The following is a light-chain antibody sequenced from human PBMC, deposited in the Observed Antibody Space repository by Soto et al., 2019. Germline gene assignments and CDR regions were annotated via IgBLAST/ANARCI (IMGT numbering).Light chain of an antibody. V-gene: IGLV1-44*01. CDR3: SSYTSSSTLDV. CDR2: SNN. Sequence: QSVLTQPPSESGTPGQRVTISCSGSRSNIGSNTVNWYQQLPGTAPKFLIYSNNQRPSGVPKRFSGSKSGTSASLAISGLQSEDEADYYCSSYTSSSTLDVFGTGTKLTVL. J-gene: IGLJ1*01. CDR1: RSNIGSNT.